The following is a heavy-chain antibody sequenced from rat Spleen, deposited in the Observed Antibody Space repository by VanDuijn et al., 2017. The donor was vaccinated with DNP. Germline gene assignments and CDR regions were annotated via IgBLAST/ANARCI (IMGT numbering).Heavy chain of an antibody. CDR2: IRGHGNT. Sequence: QVQLKESGPVLVQASETLSLTCTVSGFSLTNYGVIWVRQSPGKGPEGMGIIRGHGNTDYNSALKSRLSINRDTSKSQVFLKMNSLQTDDTAIYYCTRESWGYVMDAWGQGASVTVSS. CDR3: TRESWGYVMDA. CDR1: GFSLTNYG. J-gene: IGHJ4*01. D-gene: IGHD5-1*01. V-gene: IGHV2S75*01.